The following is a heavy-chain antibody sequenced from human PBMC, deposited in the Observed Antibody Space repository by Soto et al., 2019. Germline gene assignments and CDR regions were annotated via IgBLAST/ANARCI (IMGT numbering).Heavy chain of an antibody. CDR1: GFTFSFYG. Sequence: GGSLRLSCAASGFTFSFYGMHWVRQAPGKGLEWLAVISYDENNKFYAESVKGRFTISRDNSKNTLSLQMNNLRTEDTAVYYCAKGGSSYSDPVDDWGQGTLVTVPS. J-gene: IGHJ4*02. CDR2: ISYDENNK. CDR3: AKGGSSYSDPVDD. D-gene: IGHD6-6*01. V-gene: IGHV3-30*18.